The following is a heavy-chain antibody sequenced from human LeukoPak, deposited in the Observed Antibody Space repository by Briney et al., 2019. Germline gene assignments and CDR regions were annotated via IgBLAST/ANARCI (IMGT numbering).Heavy chain of an antibody. CDR2: ISSSSSYI. J-gene: IGHJ4*02. D-gene: IGHD3-22*01. Sequence: PGGSLRLSCAASGFTFSSYSMNWVRQAPGKGLEWVSSISSSSSYIYYADSVKGRFTISRDNAKNSLYLQMNSLRAEDTAVYYCARIAVDSSGYYQNFDYWGQRTLVTVSS. CDR1: GFTFSSYS. V-gene: IGHV3-21*03. CDR3: ARIAVDSSGYYQNFDY.